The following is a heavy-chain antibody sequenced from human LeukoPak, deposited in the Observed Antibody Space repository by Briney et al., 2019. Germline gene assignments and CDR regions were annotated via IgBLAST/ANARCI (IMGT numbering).Heavy chain of an antibody. V-gene: IGHV3-48*02. CDR2: ISSSSSTI. Sequence: TGGSLRLSCAASGFTFSSYSMNWVRQAPGKGLEWVSYISSSSSTIYYADSVKGRFTISRDNAKNSLYLQMNSLRDEDTAVYYCGRFFSGGWYGENWFDPWGQEPLVTVAS. CDR3: GRFFSGGWYGENWFDP. CDR1: GFTFSSYS. J-gene: IGHJ5*02. D-gene: IGHD6-19*01.